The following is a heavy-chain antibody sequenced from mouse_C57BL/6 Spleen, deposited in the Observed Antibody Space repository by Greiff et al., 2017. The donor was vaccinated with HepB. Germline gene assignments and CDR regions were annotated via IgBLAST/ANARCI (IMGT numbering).Heavy chain of an antibody. CDR1: GFTFSDYG. CDR2: ISSGSSTI. V-gene: IGHV5-17*01. Sequence: EVQLVESGGGLVKPGGSLKLSCAASGFTFSDYGMHWVRQAPEKGLEWVAYISSGSSTIYYADTVKGRFTISRDNAENTLFLQMTSLRSEDTAMYYCARPGGSSLWYFDVWGTGTTVTVSS. J-gene: IGHJ1*03. CDR3: ARPGGSSLWYFDV. D-gene: IGHD1-1*01.